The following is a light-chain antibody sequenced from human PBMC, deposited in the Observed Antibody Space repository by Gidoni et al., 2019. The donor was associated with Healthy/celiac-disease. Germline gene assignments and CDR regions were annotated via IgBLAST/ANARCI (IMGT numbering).Light chain of an antibody. J-gene: IGLJ2*01. CDR2: GKN. CDR3: NSRDSGNVV. CDR1: SLRSYY. Sequence: SSELTQDPALSVALGQTVRITCQGDSLRSYYASWYQQKPGQAPVLVIYGKNNRPSGIPDRFSGSSSGNTASLTITGAQAEDEADYYCNSRDSGNVVFGGGTKLTVL. V-gene: IGLV3-19*01.